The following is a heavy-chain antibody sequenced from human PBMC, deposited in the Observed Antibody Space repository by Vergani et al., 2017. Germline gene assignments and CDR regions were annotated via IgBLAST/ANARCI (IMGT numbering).Heavy chain of an antibody. CDR3: ARDAMITFGGVIVKGAFDI. Sequence: QVQLQQWGAGLLKPSETLSLTCAVYGGSFSGYYWSWIRQPPGKGLEWIGEINHSGSSNYNPYLKSRVTISVDTYKNQFSLKLSSVTAADTAVYYCARDAMITFGGVIVKGAFDIWGQGTMVTVSS. J-gene: IGHJ3*02. CDR1: GGSFSGYY. CDR2: INHSGSS. V-gene: IGHV4-34*01. D-gene: IGHD3-16*02.